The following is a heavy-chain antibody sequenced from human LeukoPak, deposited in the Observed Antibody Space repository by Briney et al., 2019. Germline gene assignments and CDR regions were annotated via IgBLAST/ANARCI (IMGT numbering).Heavy chain of an antibody. V-gene: IGHV4-4*02. CDR3: AREGGFYRPLDY. CDR1: CGPVTSTNW. J-gene: IGHJ4*02. CDR2: VHLDGRT. D-gene: IGHD3-3*01. Sequence: PSGTLSLTCGVACGPVTSTNWWTWVRQPPGKGLEWIGEVHLDGRTNYNPSLKSRLTMSVDLSENHISLKLTSVTAADTAVYYCAREGGFYRPLDYSGQGTLVTVSS.